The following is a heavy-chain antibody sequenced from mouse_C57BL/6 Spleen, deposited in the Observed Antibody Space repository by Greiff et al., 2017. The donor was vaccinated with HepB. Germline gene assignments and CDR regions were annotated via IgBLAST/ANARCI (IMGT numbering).Heavy chain of an antibody. CDR2: ISDGGSYT. Sequence: EVMLVESGGGLVKPGGSLKLSCAASGFTFSSYAMSWVRQTPEKRLEWVATISDGGSYTYYPDNVKGRFTISRDNAKNNRYLQMSHLKSEDTAMYYCARGDGTTLDWFAYWGQGTLVTVSA. J-gene: IGHJ3*01. CDR3: ARGDGTTLDWFAY. D-gene: IGHD4-1*01. CDR1: GFTFSSYA. V-gene: IGHV5-4*03.